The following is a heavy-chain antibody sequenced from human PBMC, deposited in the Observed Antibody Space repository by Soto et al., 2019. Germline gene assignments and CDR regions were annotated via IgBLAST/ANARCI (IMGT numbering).Heavy chain of an antibody. CDR1: GYSFTDYH. CDR3: ARGDSTDCSNGVCSFFYNHDMDV. Sequence: ASVKVSCKASGYSFTDYHIHWVRQAPGQGLEWLGRINPKSGGTSTSQKFQGWVTMTTDASISTASMELTRLTSDDTAVYYCARGDSTDCSNGVCSFFYNHDMDVWGQGTTVTVSS. J-gene: IGHJ6*02. CDR2: INPKSGGT. V-gene: IGHV1-2*04. D-gene: IGHD2-8*01.